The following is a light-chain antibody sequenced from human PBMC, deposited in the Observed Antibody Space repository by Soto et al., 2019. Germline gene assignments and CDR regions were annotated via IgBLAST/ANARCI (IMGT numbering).Light chain of an antibody. CDR3: SSYAGTNNLV. V-gene: IGLV2-8*01. CDR1: SSY. Sequence: QSVLTQPPSASGSPGQSVTISCTGASSYVSWYQQHPGKAPKLVIYEVSQRPSGVPDRFSGSKSGNTASLTVSGLQAEDEADYYCSSYAGTNNLVFGGGTKVTVL. CDR2: EVS. J-gene: IGLJ2*01.